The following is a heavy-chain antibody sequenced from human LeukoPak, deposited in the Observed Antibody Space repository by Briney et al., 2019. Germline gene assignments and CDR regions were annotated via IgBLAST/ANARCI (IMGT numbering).Heavy chain of an antibody. CDR3: ATTYYDFWSDY. CDR1: GLTFSRYA. J-gene: IGHJ4*02. Sequence: GGSLRLSCAASGLTFSRYAMSWVRQAPGKGREWVSSISGSGGSTYYVDSVKGRFTISRDNSKNTLYLQMNSLRAEDTAVYYCATTYYDFWSDYWGQGTLVTVSS. CDR2: ISGSGGST. V-gene: IGHV3-23*01. D-gene: IGHD3-3*01.